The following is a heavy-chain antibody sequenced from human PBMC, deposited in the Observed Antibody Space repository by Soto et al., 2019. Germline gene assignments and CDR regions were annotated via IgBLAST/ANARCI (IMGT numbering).Heavy chain of an antibody. D-gene: IGHD3-22*01. J-gene: IGHJ4*02. Sequence: QVQLQESGPGLVKPSQTLSLTCTVSGGSISSGGYYWSWIRQHPGKALEWIGYIYYSGSTYYNPSLKSRVTISVDTSKNQFSLKLSSVTAADTAVYYCARARYYDSSGNYYFDYWGQGTLVTVSS. CDR1: GGSISSGGYY. CDR2: IYYSGST. V-gene: IGHV4-31*03. CDR3: ARARYYDSSGNYYFDY.